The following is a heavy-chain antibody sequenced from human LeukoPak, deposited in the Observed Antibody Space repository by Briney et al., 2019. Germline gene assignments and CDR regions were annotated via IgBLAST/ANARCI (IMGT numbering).Heavy chain of an antibody. V-gene: IGHV1-69*04. Sequence: GSSVKVSCKASGGTFSSYAISWVRQAPGQGLEWMGRIIPILGIANYAQKFQGRVTITADKSTSTAYMELSSLRSEDTAVYYCARDPRDIVGATGGDYWGQGTLVTVSS. CDR3: ARDPRDIVGATGGDY. CDR1: GGTFSSYA. D-gene: IGHD1-26*01. CDR2: IIPILGIA. J-gene: IGHJ4*02.